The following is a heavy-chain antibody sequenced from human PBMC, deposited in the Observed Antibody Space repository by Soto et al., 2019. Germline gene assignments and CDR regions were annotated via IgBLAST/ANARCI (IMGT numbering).Heavy chain of an antibody. CDR2: IYYTGLS. V-gene: IGHV4-59*01. CDR3: ASHSSHWPFFDF. J-gene: IGHJ4*02. Sequence: QVQLQESGPGLVKPSETLSLTCTVSGGSISSYYWSWIRQPPGKGLEWIGYIYYTGLSNSNPSLNSRVAIPVXXSKNQFSLKLSSVTAADTAVYYCASHSSHWPFFDFWGQGTLVTVSS. D-gene: IGHD6-13*01. CDR1: GGSISSYY.